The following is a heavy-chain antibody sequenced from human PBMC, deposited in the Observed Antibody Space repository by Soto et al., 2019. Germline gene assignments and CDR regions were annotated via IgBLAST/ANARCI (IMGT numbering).Heavy chain of an antibody. CDR1: EFTFSNYW. J-gene: IGHJ5*02. D-gene: IGHD4-17*01. Sequence: EVQLVESGGGLVQPGGSLRLSCAASEFTFSNYWMHWVRQAPGKGLVWVSRINSDGSSTNYADSVKGRFTISRDNAKNTLYLQMNRLRAEDTAVYYCARGGLRAYWIDPWGQGTLVTVSS. CDR3: ARGGLRAYWIDP. CDR2: INSDGSST. V-gene: IGHV3-74*01.